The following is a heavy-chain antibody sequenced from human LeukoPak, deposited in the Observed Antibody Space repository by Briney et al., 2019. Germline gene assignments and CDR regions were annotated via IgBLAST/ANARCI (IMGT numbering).Heavy chain of an antibody. Sequence: PGGSLRLSCAASGFTFSSYEMNWVRQAPGKGLEWVSYISSSGSIIYYADSVKGRFTISRDNAKNSLYLQMNSLRAEDTAVYYCARDRAVRGVYPNYYYGMDVWGKGTTVTVSS. J-gene: IGHJ6*04. D-gene: IGHD3-10*01. CDR1: GFTFSSYE. CDR2: ISSSGSII. V-gene: IGHV3-48*03. CDR3: ARDRAVRGVYPNYYYGMDV.